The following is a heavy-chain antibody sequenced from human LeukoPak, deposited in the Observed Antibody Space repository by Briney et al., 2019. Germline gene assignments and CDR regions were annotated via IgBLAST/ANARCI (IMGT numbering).Heavy chain of an antibody. V-gene: IGHV4-4*07. Sequence: PSETLSLTCTVSGGSISSYYWSWIRQPAGKGLEWIGRIYTSGNTNYNPSLKSRVTMSVDTSKNQFSLKLSSVTAADTAVYYCERVPRIAILGNYYYYMDVWGKGTTVTVSS. CDR1: GGSISSYY. CDR2: IYTSGNT. J-gene: IGHJ6*03. CDR3: ERVPRIAILGNYYYYMDV. D-gene: IGHD3-3*01.